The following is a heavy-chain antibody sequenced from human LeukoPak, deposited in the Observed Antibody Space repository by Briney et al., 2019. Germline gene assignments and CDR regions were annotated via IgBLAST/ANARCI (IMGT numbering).Heavy chain of an antibody. Sequence: GRSLRLSCAASGFTFSTYSMNWVRQAPGKGLEWVSAISGSGGGTYYADSVKGRFTISRDNSKNTLYLQMNSLRAEDTAVYYCAKREGVDTIFGVVTSGGMDVWGQGTTVTVFS. V-gene: IGHV3-23*01. CDR2: ISGSGGGT. D-gene: IGHD3-3*01. CDR1: GFTFSTYS. J-gene: IGHJ6*02. CDR3: AKREGVDTIFGVVTSGGMDV.